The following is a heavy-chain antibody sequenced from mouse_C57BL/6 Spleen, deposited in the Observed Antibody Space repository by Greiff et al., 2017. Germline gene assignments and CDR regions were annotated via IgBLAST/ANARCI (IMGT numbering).Heavy chain of an antibody. V-gene: IGHV1-81*01. CDR1: GYTFTSSG. Sequence: QVQLQQSGAELARPGASVQLSCKASGYTFTSSGISWVKQRTGQGLEWIGEIYPRSGNTYYNEKFKGKATLTADKSSSTAYMELRSLTSEDSAVYFCARSPYDGSFDYWGQGTTLTVSS. J-gene: IGHJ2*01. D-gene: IGHD2-3*01. CDR2: IYPRSGNT. CDR3: ARSPYDGSFDY.